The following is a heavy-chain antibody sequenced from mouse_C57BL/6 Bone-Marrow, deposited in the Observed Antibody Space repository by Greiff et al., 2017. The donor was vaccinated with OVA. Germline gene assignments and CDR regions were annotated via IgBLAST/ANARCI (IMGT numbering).Heavy chain of an antibody. CDR3: ARSVYDCYYPFAY. CDR2: ISYSGST. D-gene: IGHD2-3*01. Sequence: EVQLVESGPGLAKPSQTLSLTCSVTGYSITSDYWNWIRKFPGNKLEYMGYISYSGSTYYNPSLKSRISITRDTSKSQYYLQLNSVTTEDTATYYCARSVYDCYYPFAYWGQGTLVTVSA. V-gene: IGHV3-8*01. J-gene: IGHJ3*01. CDR1: GYSITSDY.